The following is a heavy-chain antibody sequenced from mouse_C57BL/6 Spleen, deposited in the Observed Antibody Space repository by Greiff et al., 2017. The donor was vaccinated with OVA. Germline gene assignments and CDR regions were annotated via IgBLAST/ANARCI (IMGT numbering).Heavy chain of an antibody. Sequence: QVQLKQPGAELVRPGSSVKLSCKASGYTFTSYWMHWVKQRPIQGLEWIGNIDPSDSETHYNQKFKDKATLTVDKSSSTAYMQLSSLTSEDSAVYYCARIPYYGSSYGYFDVWGTGTTVTVSS. J-gene: IGHJ1*03. D-gene: IGHD1-1*01. CDR1: GYTFTSYW. CDR2: IDPSDSET. V-gene: IGHV1-52*01. CDR3: ARIPYYGSSYGYFDV.